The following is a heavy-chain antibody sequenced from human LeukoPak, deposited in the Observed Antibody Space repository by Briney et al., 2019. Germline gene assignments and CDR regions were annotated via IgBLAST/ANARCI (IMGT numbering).Heavy chain of an antibody. J-gene: IGHJ4*02. Sequence: PGGSLRLSCAASGVTLSSYAMSWARQAPGKGLEWVSGISSSGSGGNTYYADSVKGRFTISRDNSKDTLYLQMDSLRAEDTAVYYCAKGSGSSCYSPCDYWGQGILVTVSS. CDR2: ISSSGSGGNT. CDR3: AKGSGSSCYSPCDY. D-gene: IGHD2-15*01. V-gene: IGHV3-23*01. CDR1: GVTLSSYA.